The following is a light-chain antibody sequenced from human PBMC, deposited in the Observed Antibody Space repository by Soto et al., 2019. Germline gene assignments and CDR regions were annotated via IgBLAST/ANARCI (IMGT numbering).Light chain of an antibody. CDR1: QRVSSN. V-gene: IGKV3-15*01. Sequence: EIVMTQSPASLSVSPGERATLSCRASQRVSSNLAWYQQKPGQAPRLLIYGASTRATGIPARFSGSGSGTEFTLTISSLQSEDFAVYYCQQYNNWPPEGTFGKGTKVEIK. CDR2: GAS. CDR3: QQYNNWPPEGT. J-gene: IGKJ1*01.